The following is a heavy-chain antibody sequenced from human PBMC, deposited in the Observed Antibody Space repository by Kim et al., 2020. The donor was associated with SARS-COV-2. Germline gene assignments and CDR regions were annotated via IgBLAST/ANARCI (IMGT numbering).Heavy chain of an antibody. D-gene: IGHD6-13*01. CDR1: GGSISSSSYY. CDR2: IYYSGST. CDR3: ASQAAAGTVYYYYGMDV. Sequence: SETLSLTCTVSGGSISSSSYYWGWIRQPPGKGLEWIGSIYYSGSTYYNPSLKSRVTISVDTSKNQFSLKLSSVTAADTAVYYCASQAAAGTVYYYYGMDVWGQGTTVTVSS. V-gene: IGHV4-39*01. J-gene: IGHJ6*02.